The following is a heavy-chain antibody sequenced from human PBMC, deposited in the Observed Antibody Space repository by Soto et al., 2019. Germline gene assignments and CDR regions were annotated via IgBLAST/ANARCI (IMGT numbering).Heavy chain of an antibody. D-gene: IGHD2-2*01. Sequence: NPSETLSLTCAVYGGSFSGYYWSWIRQPPGKGLEWIGEINHSGSTNYNPSLKSRVTISVDTSKNQFSLKLSCVTAADTAVYYCARVEWRTGYCSSTSCSHWYFDYWGQGTLVTVSS. V-gene: IGHV4-34*01. CDR3: ARVEWRTGYCSSTSCSHWYFDY. CDR1: GGSFSGYY. CDR2: INHSGST. J-gene: IGHJ4*02.